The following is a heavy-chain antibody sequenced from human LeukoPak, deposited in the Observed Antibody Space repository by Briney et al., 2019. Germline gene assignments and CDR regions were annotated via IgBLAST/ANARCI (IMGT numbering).Heavy chain of an antibody. J-gene: IGHJ4*02. D-gene: IGHD1-26*01. V-gene: IGHV3-30-3*01. CDR1: GFTFSSYA. CDR2: ISYDGSNK. CDR3: AKERYSGSYFDY. Sequence: PGGSLRLSCAASGFTFSSYAMHWVRQAPGKGLEWVAVISYDGSNKYYADSVKGRFTISRDNSKNTLYLQMNSLRAEDTAVYYCAKERYSGSYFDYWGQGTLVTVSS.